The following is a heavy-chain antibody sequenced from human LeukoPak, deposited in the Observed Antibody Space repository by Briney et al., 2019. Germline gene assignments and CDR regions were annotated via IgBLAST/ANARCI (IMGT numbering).Heavy chain of an antibody. CDR3: ARLPPAAGAWFRSNFDY. V-gene: IGHV5-51*01. D-gene: IGHD6-13*01. J-gene: IGHJ4*02. CDR1: GYSFTSYW. CDR2: IYPGDSDT. Sequence: GESLKISCKGSGYSFTSYWIGWVRQMPGKGLEWMGIIYPGDSDTRYSPSFQGQVTISADKSISTAYLQWSSLKASDTAMYYCARLPPAAGAWFRSNFDYWGQGTLVTVSS.